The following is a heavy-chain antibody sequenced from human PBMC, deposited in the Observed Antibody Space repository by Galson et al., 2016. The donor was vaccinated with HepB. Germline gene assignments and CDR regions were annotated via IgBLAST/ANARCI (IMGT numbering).Heavy chain of an antibody. D-gene: IGHD4-17*01. CDR2: IRPQRDRKTP. Sequence: SLRLSCAASGFTFSKAWFTWVRQAPGKGLEWVGRIRPQRDRKTPVYAAPVEGRFTISSDDSKNPLYLQRNSLTTEETALNYCYGHLDYWGRGTLVTVSS. J-gene: IGHJ4*02. V-gene: IGHV3-15*01. CDR1: GFTFSKAW. CDR3: YGHLDY.